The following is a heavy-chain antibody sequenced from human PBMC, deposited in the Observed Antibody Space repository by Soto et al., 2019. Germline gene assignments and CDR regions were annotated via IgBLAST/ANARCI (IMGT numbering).Heavy chain of an antibody. CDR2: MNPNSGNT. J-gene: IGHJ6*03. CDR3: ARGRALRFSLPMDV. CDR1: GYTFTSYD. Sequence: QVPLVQSGAEVKKPGASVKVSCKASGYTFTSYDINWVRQATGQGLEWMGWMNPNSGNTGYAQKFQGRVTMTRNTSISTAYMELSSLRSEDTAVYYCARGRALRFSLPMDVWGKGTTVTVSS. V-gene: IGHV1-8*01. D-gene: IGHD3-3*01.